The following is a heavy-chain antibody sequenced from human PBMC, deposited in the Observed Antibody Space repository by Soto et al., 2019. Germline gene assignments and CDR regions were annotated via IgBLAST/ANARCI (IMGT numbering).Heavy chain of an antibody. V-gene: IGHV4-31*03. J-gene: IGHJ5*02. CDR1: GGSISSGAYY. Sequence: ASETLSLTCTVSGGSISSGAYYWGWIRQHPGKGLEWIGYISHRGTAYYTPSLKSRVSLSVDPSKIQFSLKVTSLTAADTAVYYCARVSATGTRCFDPWGPGTLVTVSS. D-gene: IGHD6-13*01. CDR3: ARVSATGTRCFDP. CDR2: ISHRGTA.